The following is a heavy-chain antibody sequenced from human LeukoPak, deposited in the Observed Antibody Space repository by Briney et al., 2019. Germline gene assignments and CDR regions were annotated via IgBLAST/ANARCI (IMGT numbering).Heavy chain of an antibody. J-gene: IGHJ5*02. Sequence: GGSLRLSCAASGFTVSSNYMSWVRQAPGKGLEWVSVIYSSGTTYYADSVKGRFTISRDNSKNTLYLQMNSLRAEDTAVYYCARDGRWRPAATGGWFDPWGQGTLVTVSS. CDR2: IYSSGTT. D-gene: IGHD2-2*01. CDR1: GFTVSSNY. V-gene: IGHV3-53*01. CDR3: ARDGRWRPAATGGWFDP.